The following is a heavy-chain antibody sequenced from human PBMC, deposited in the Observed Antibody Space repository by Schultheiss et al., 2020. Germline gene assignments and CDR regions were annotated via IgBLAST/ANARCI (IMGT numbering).Heavy chain of an antibody. V-gene: IGHV4-61*01. CDR2: IYYSGST. CDR3: ARLAYSSGWYEDY. J-gene: IGHJ4*02. CDR1: GGSVSSGSYY. D-gene: IGHD6-19*01. Sequence: SQTLSLTCTVSGGSVSSGSYYWSWIRQPPGKGLEWIGYIYYSGSTNYNPSLKSRVTISVDTSKNQFSLKLSSVTAADTAVYYCARLAYSSGWYEDYWGQGTLVTVSS.